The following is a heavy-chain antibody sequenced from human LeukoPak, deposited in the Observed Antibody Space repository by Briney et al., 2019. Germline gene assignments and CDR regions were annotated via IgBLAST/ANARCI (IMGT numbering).Heavy chain of an antibody. CDR2: ISGIGVST. V-gene: IGHV3-23*01. Sequence: PRGSLRLSSAASRFTFSSYAMSCGRQAPRKGLEWVSAISGIGVSTYYADSVKGRFTISRDNSKNTLYLQMNSLRAEDTAVYYCARADSWYGDYRGYFDYWGQGTLVTVSS. J-gene: IGHJ4*02. CDR3: ARADSWYGDYRGYFDY. CDR1: RFTFSSYA. D-gene: IGHD4-17*01.